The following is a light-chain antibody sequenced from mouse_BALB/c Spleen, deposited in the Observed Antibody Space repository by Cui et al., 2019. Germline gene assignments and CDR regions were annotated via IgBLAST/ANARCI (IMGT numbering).Light chain of an antibody. CDR1: QNVGTN. CDR3: QQYNSYRFT. Sequence: DIVMPQSQKSMSTSVGDRVSVTCKASQNVGTNVAWYQQKPGQSPKALIYSASYRYSGVPDRFTGSGSGTDFTLTISNVQSEDLAEYFCQQYNSYRFTFGSGTKLEIK. CDR2: SAS. J-gene: IGKJ4*01. V-gene: IGKV6-15*01.